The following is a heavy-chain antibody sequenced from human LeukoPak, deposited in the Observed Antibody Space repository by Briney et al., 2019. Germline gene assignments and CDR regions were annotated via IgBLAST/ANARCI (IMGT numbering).Heavy chain of an antibody. CDR1: GGSISSGGYS. CDR3: ARVALRGYCSGGSCSSGWFDP. Sequence: SETLSLTCAVSGGSISSGGYSWSWIRQPPGKGLEWIGYIYHSGSTYYNPSLKSRVTVSVDRSKNQFSLKLSSVTAADTAVYYCARVALRGYCSGGSCSSGWFDPWGQGTLVTVSS. CDR2: IYHSGST. V-gene: IGHV4-30-2*01. J-gene: IGHJ5*02. D-gene: IGHD2-15*01.